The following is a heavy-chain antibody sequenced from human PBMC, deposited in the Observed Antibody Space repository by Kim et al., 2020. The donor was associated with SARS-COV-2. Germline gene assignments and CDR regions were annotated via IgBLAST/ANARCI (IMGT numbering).Heavy chain of an antibody. CDR1: GYSFTSYW. Sequence: GESLKISCKGSGYSFTSYWIGWVRQMPGKGLEWMGIIYPGDSDTRYSPSFQGQVTISADKSISTAYLQWSSLKASDTAMYYCARYVGYCSSTSCHYYYYGMDVWGQGTTVTVSS. CDR3: ARYVGYCSSTSCHYYYYGMDV. CDR2: IYPGDSDT. V-gene: IGHV5-51*01. J-gene: IGHJ6*02. D-gene: IGHD2-2*01.